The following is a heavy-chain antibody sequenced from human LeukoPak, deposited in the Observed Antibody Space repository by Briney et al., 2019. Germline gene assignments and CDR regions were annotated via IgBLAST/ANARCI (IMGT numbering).Heavy chain of an antibody. CDR3: ARERLGYCTNGVCYKGGAYYYYGMDV. CDR2: IYTSGST. V-gene: IGHV4-4*07. D-gene: IGHD2-8*01. Sequence: SETLSLTCTVSGGSLSSYYWSWIRQPAGKGLEWIGRIYTSGSTNYNPSLKSRVTMSVDTSKNQFSLKLSSVTAADTAVYYCARERLGYCTNGVCYKGGAYYYYGMDVWGQGTTVTVSS. CDR1: GGSLSSYY. J-gene: IGHJ6*02.